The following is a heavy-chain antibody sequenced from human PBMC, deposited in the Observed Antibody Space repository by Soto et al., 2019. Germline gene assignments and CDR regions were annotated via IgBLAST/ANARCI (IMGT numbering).Heavy chain of an antibody. CDR3: AGVETDTWIQLLTIDY. J-gene: IGHJ4*02. D-gene: IGHD5-18*01. CDR2: ISAYNGNT. CDR1: GYXFTSYG. Sequence: GASVKVSCKASGYXFTSYGISWVRQAPGQGLEWMGWISAYNGNTNYAQKLQGRVTMTTDTSTSTAYMELRSLRSDDTAVYYCAGVETDTWIQLLTIDYWGQGTLVTVSS. V-gene: IGHV1-18*01.